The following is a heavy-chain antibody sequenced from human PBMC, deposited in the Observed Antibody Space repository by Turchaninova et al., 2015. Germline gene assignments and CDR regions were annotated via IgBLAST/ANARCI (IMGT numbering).Heavy chain of an antibody. J-gene: IGHJ2*01. CDR3: ARKSIPRGSGTSIYWNFDL. CDR1: GFTLGDFA. CDR2: ISWNSNNI. D-gene: IGHD3-10*01. Sequence: GESGGDLVQPGRSLRLSCAASGFTLGDFAIHWVRQAPGKGLEWVAGISWNSNNIVYADSVRGRFTIPRDNAKNSLYLQMSSLRTEDTALYYCARKSIPRGSGTSIYWNFDLWGRGTLVTVSS. V-gene: IGHV3-9*01.